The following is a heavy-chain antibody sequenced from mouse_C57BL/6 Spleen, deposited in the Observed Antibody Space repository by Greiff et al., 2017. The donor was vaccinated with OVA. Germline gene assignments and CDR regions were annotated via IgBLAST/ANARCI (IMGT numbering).Heavy chain of an antibody. CDR3: ARQYYYDGFAY. CDR2: ISSGGSYT. V-gene: IGHV5-6*01. CDR1: GFTFSSYG. J-gene: IGHJ3*01. Sequence: EVKLVESGGALVKPGGSLTLSCAASGFTFSSYGMSWVRQTPEKRLEWVATISSGGSYTYYPDSVKGRFNISRDNSKNTLSLQRSILKSEDTAMYYCARQYYYDGFAYWGQGTLVTVSA. D-gene: IGHD2-4*01.